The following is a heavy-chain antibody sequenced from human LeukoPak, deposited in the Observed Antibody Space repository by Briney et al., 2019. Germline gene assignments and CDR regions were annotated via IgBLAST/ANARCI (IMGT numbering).Heavy chain of an antibody. J-gene: IGHJ6*02. V-gene: IGHV4-39*07. CDR2: GDYSGGT. CDR1: GDSFTSVTDY. CDR3: TRDHWLKSSRTWYYYGLDV. D-gene: IGHD3-9*01. Sequence: SETLSLTCTVSGDSFTSVTDYWAWIRQPPGKGLEWIASGDYSGGTYYNPSLESRVAISADMSKNQISLILRSVTAADTAVYYCTRDHWLKSSRTWYYYGLDVWGQGTTVTVSS.